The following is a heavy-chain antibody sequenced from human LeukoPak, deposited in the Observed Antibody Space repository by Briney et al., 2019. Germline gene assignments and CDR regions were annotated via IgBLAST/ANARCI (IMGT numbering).Heavy chain of an antibody. D-gene: IGHD2-2*01. Sequence: SETLSLTCAVYGVSFSGYYWSWIRQPPGKGLEWIGEINHSGSTNYNPSLKSRVTISVDTSKNQFSLKLSSVTAADTAVYYCARGSRVVVPAALAYYYYYYMDVWGKGTTVTVSS. CDR1: GVSFSGYY. V-gene: IGHV4-34*01. J-gene: IGHJ6*03. CDR3: ARGSRVVVPAALAYYYYYYMDV. CDR2: INHSGST.